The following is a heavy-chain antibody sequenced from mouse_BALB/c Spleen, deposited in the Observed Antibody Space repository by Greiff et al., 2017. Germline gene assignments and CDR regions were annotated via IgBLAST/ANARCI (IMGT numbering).Heavy chain of an antibody. CDR3: ARRLRVFAY. V-gene: IGHV1S56*01. J-gene: IGHJ3*01. CDR1: GYTFTSYY. Sequence: VQLQQSGPELVKPGASVRISCKASGYTFTSYYIHWVKQRPGQGLEWIGWIYPGNVNTKYNEKFKGKATLTADKSSSTAYMQLSSLTSEDSAVYFCARRLRVFAYWGQGTLVTVAA. D-gene: IGHD1-1*01. CDR2: IYPGNVNT.